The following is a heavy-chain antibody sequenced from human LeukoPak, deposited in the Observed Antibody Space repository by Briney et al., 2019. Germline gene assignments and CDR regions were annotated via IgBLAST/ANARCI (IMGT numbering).Heavy chain of an antibody. J-gene: IGHJ4*02. V-gene: IGHV1-3*04. D-gene: IGHD3-22*01. Sequence: GASVKVSCKASGYTFTSYAVHWVRQAPGQRLEWMGWINTGNGNTKYSQRFQGRVTISRDTAASTAYMELSDLRSEDTAVYYCARGYDSSGYSPFDYWGQGTLVTVSS. CDR1: GYTFTSYA. CDR3: ARGYDSSGYSPFDY. CDR2: INTGNGNT.